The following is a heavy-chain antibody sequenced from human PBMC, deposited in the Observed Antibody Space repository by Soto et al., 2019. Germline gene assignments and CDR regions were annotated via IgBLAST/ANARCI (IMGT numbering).Heavy chain of an antibody. Sequence: GSLRLSYEASGFTFSYYWIYWVRQVPGKGLVWVSHIHSDGTTTIYADSVKGRFTISRDNAKNSLYLQMNSLRAEDTAVYYCARGERGGFDIWGQGTKVTVSS. CDR1: GFTFSYYW. CDR2: IHSDGTTT. J-gene: IGHJ3*02. V-gene: IGHV3-74*01. D-gene: IGHD1-26*01. CDR3: ARGERGGFDI.